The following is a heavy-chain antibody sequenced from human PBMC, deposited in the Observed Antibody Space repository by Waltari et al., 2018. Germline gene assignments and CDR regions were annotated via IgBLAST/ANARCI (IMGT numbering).Heavy chain of an antibody. CDR2: IYYSGST. CDR1: GGPLSSHY. Sequence: QVQLQESGPGLVKPSETLSLTCTVAGGPLSSHYWSWIRQPPGKGLEWIGYIYYSGSTNYNPSLKSRVTISVDTSKNQFSLKLSSVTAADTAVYYCARAGFGGSSGWYLYAFDIWGQGTMVTVSS. CDR3: ARAGFGGSSGWYLYAFDI. V-gene: IGHV4-59*11. J-gene: IGHJ3*02. D-gene: IGHD6-19*01.